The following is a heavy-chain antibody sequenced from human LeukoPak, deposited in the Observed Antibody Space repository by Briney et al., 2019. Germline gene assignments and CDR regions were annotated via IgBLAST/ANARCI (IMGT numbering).Heavy chain of an antibody. J-gene: IGHJ2*01. V-gene: IGHV1-8*01. CDR1: GYTFTNYD. D-gene: IGHD1-26*01. Sequence: ASVKVSCKASGYTFTNYDINWVRQATGQGLESMGWMNPNSGNTGYAQKFQGRVTMTRNTSISTAYMELSSLRSEDTAVYYCARGAPDSKWGYFDLWGRGTLVTVSS. CDR3: ARGAPDSKWGYFDL. CDR2: MNPNSGNT.